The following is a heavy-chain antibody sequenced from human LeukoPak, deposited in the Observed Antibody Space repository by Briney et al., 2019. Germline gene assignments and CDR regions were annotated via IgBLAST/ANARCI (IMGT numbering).Heavy chain of an antibody. J-gene: IGHJ3*02. CDR3: ARDHSGRDTAMVRRYFDSKAFDI. CDR1: GYTLTELS. Sequence: ASVTVSCKVSGYTLTELSMHWVRQAPGKGLEWMGGFYPEDGETIYAQKFQGRVTMTEDTSTDTAYMELSSLRSEDTAVYYCARDHSGRDTAMVRRYFDSKAFDIWGQGTMVTVSS. V-gene: IGHV1-24*01. CDR2: FYPEDGET. D-gene: IGHD5-18*01.